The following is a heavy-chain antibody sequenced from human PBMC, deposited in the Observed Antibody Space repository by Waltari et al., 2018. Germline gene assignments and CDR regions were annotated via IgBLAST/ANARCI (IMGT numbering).Heavy chain of an antibody. Sequence: EVQLVESGGGSVPPGGSLSLSCAASGFPFSHHWLERVRQAPGKGLEWGGFMKTKADGGTPAYAESVKGRFTISRDESKDTLYVQMNGLKAEDAAIYYCTLQNYWGQGVLVTVSS. V-gene: IGHV3-72*01. CDR1: GFPFSHHW. CDR3: TLQNY. J-gene: IGHJ4*02. CDR2: MKTKADGGTP.